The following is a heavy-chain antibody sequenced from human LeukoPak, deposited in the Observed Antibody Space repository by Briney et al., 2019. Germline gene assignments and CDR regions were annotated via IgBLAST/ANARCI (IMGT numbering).Heavy chain of an antibody. V-gene: IGHV3-13*01. CDR1: GFTFSSYD. CDR2: IGTAGDT. D-gene: IGHD6-19*01. J-gene: IGHJ6*02. CDR3: AREGSGWYGMDV. Sequence: GGSLRLSCAASGFTFSSYDMHWVRQATGKGLEWVSAIGTAGDTYYPGSMKGRFTISRENAKNSLYLQMNSLRAGDTAVYYCAREGSGWYGMDVWGQGTTVTVSS.